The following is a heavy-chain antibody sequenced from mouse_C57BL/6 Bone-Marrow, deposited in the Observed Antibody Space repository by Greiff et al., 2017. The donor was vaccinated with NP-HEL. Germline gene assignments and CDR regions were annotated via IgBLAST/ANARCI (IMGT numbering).Heavy chain of an antibody. J-gene: IGHJ3*01. Sequence: VQLQQPGAELVKPGASVKLSCKASGYTFTSYWMQWVKQRPGQGLEWIGEIDPSDSYTNYNQKFKGKATLTVDTSSSTAYMQLSSLTSEDSAVYYCARCSNSFAYWGQGTLVTVSA. V-gene: IGHV1-50*01. CDR3: ARCSNSFAY. CDR2: IDPSDSYT. CDR1: GYTFTSYW. D-gene: IGHD2-5*01.